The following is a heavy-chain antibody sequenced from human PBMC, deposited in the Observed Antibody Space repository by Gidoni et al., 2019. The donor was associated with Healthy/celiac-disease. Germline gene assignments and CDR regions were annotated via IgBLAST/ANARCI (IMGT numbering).Heavy chain of an antibody. CDR3: TRSRYFDSCNDY. CDR1: GFSVSGSA. V-gene: IGHV3-73*01. CDR2: IRSKANSYAT. J-gene: IGHJ4*02. Sequence: EVQLVESGGGLVQPGGSLKLTWAASGFSVSGSAMHWVRQASGKGPEWVCRIRSKANSYATAYAASVKGRFTISRDDSKNTAYLQMNSLKTEDTAVYYCTRSRYFDSCNDYWGQGTLVTVSS. D-gene: IGHD3-9*01.